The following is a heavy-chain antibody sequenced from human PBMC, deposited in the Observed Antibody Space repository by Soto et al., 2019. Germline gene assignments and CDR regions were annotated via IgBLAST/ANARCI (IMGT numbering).Heavy chain of an antibody. V-gene: IGHV3-21*04. CDR1: GFTFSSYT. CDR2: ISTSSTYR. D-gene: IGHD2-2*01. CDR3: ARDGSGAAANPYFDY. J-gene: IGHJ4*02. Sequence: PGGSLRLSCAASGFTFSSYTMHWVRQSPGKGLEWVSSISTSSTYRYIADSVTGRFTISRDNAQNSLYLQMTNLRAEDTAVYYCARDGSGAAANPYFDYWGQGTLVTVSS.